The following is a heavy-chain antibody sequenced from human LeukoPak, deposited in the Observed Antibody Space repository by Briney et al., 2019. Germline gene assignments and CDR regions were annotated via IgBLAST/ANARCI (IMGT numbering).Heavy chain of an antibody. CDR3: AREGGYDDFDY. CDR1: GYSISSDYY. Sequence: SETLSLTCTVSGYSISSDYYWGWIRQPPGKGLEWIGNIFHNGNTYYNPSLKSRVTMSIDTSKKQFSLKLSTATAADTAVYYCAREGGYDDFDYWGQGTLVTVSS. V-gene: IGHV4-38-2*02. CDR2: IFHNGNT. D-gene: IGHD6-13*01. J-gene: IGHJ4*02.